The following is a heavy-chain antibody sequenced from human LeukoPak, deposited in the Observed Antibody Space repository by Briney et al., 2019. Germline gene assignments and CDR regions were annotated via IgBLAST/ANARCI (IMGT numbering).Heavy chain of an antibody. J-gene: IGHJ4*02. CDR2: IASSSKDI. CDR1: GFTFSTYN. Sequence: GGSLRLSCAASGFTFSTYNMHWVRQAPGKGLEWVAFIASSSKDIYYADSLKGRFTVARDNAKNSLYLQMNSLRVEDTAVYYCARSRYYFDYWGQGTLVTVSS. V-gene: IGHV3-21*04. CDR3: ARSRYYFDY.